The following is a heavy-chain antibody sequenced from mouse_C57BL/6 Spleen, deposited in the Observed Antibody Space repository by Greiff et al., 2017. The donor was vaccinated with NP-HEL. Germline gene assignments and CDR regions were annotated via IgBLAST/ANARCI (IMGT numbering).Heavy chain of an antibody. D-gene: IGHD2-5*01. V-gene: IGHV5-16*01. CDR2: INYDGSST. CDR1: GFTFSDYY. CDR3: AREGSNYEVAY. Sequence: EVKLMESEGGLVQPGSSMKLSCTASGFTFSDYYMAWVRQVPEKGLEWVANINYDGSSTYYLDSLKSRFIISRDNAKNILYLQMSSLKSEDTATYYCAREGSNYEVAYWGQGTLVTVSA. J-gene: IGHJ3*01.